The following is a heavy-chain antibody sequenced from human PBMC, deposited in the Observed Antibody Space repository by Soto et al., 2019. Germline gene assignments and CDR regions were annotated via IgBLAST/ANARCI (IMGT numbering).Heavy chain of an antibody. CDR1: GGSISSYY. D-gene: IGHD6-6*01. CDR3: ARQGIAARPTSFYYYYMDV. CDR2: IYYSGST. Sequence: SETLSLTCTVSGGSISSYYWSWIRQPPGKGLEWIGYIYYSGSTNYNPSLKSRVTISVDTSKNQFSLKLSSVTAADTAVYYCARQGIAARPTSFYYYYMDVWGKGTTVTVSS. V-gene: IGHV4-59*08. J-gene: IGHJ6*03.